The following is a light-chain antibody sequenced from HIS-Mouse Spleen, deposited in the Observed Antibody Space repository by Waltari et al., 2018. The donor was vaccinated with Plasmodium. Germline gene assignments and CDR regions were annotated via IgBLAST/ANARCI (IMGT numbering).Light chain of an antibody. Sequence: EIVLTPSPGTLSLSPGERSTLSCRASQRVSSSYLAWYQQKPGQAPRLLIYGASSRATGIPDRFRGSGSGTDFTLTISRLEPEEFAVYYCQQYGSSPYTFGQGTKLEIK. CDR1: QRVSSSY. V-gene: IGKV3-20*01. CDR2: GAS. CDR3: QQYGSSPYT. J-gene: IGKJ2*01.